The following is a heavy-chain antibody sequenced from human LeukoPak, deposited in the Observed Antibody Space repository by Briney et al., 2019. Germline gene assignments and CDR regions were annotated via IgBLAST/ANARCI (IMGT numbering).Heavy chain of an antibody. CDR1: GFTVTSNY. CDR2: IYSGGNT. J-gene: IGHJ4*02. D-gene: IGHD3-22*01. Sequence: TGGSLGLSCAASGFTVTSNYMSWVRQAPGKGLEWVPVIYSGGNTYYADSVKGRFTISRDNSKNTLYLQMNSLRAEDTAVYYCTREVGEVVVPTPGYFDYWGQGTLVTVSS. V-gene: IGHV3-66*02. CDR3: TREVGEVVVPTPGYFDY.